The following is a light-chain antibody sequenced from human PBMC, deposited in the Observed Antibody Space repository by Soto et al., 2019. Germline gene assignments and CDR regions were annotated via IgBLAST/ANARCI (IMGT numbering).Light chain of an antibody. V-gene: IGLV2-23*01. CDR3: CSYAGSSTYV. J-gene: IGLJ1*01. Sequence: SALTQPASVSGSPGQSITISCTGTSSDVGSYNLVSWYQQHPGKAPKLIIYEGSKRPSGVSNRFSGSKSGNTASLTISWLQAEDEADYYCCSYAGSSTYVFGTGTKVTVL. CDR1: SSDVGSYNL. CDR2: EGS.